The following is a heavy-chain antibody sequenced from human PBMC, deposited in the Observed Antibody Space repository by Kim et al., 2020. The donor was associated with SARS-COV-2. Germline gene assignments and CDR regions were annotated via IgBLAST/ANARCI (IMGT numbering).Heavy chain of an antibody. CDR2: ISYDGSNK. CDR3: ATHLRYFDWLLIAPPDY. J-gene: IGHJ4*02. D-gene: IGHD3-9*01. V-gene: IGHV3-30*03. Sequence: GGSLRLSCAASGFTFRSYGMHWVRQAPGKGLEWVAVISYDGSNKYYADSVKGRFTISRDNSKNTLYLQMNSLRAEDTAVYYCATHLRYFDWLLIAPPDYWGQGTLVTVSS. CDR1: GFTFRSYG.